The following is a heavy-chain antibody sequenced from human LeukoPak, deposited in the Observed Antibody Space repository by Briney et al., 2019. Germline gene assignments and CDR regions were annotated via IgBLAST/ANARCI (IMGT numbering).Heavy chain of an antibody. V-gene: IGHV1-2*02. Sequence: GASVKVSFKASGYTFTGYYMHWVRQAPGQGLEWMGWINPNSGGTNYAQKFQGRVTMTRDTSISTAYMELSRLRSDDTAVYYCERDKVTAMGYYFDYWGQGTLVTVSS. CDR1: GYTFTGYY. CDR3: ERDKVTAMGYYFDY. CDR2: INPNSGGT. D-gene: IGHD5-18*01. J-gene: IGHJ4*02.